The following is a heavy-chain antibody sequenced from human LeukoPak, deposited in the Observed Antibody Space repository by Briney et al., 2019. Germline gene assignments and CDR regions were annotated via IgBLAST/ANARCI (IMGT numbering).Heavy chain of an antibody. CDR2: IIPISGTA. D-gene: IGHD6-19*01. CDR3: AVKGGVAVAGLGY. CDR1: GGTFSSYA. Sequence: ASVKVSCKASGGTFSSYAISWLRQAPGQGLEWMGGIIPISGTANYAQKFQGRVTITADESTSTAYMELSSLRSEDTAVYYCAVKGGVAVAGLGYWGQGTLVTVSS. V-gene: IGHV1-69*13. J-gene: IGHJ4*02.